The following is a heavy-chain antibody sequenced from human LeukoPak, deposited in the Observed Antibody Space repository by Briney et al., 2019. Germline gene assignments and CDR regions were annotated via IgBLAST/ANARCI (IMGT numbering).Heavy chain of an antibody. J-gene: IGHJ4*02. CDR2: INPNSGGT. D-gene: IGHD1-14*01. CDR3: AKDHTIRSFDS. Sequence: ASVKVSCKASGYTFTGYYIHWVRQAPGQGLEWMGWINPNSGGTNYAQKFQGRVTMTRDRSISTAYMELSRLRSDDTAVYYCAKDHTIRSFDSWGQGTLVTVSS. V-gene: IGHV1-2*02. CDR1: GYTFTGYY.